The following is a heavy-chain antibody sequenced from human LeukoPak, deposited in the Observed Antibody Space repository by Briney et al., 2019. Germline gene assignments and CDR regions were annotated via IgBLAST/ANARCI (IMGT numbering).Heavy chain of an antibody. CDR2: IYFSGSN. Sequence: SESLSLTCTVSGGSISSGDYYWRWIRQPPGKGLEWVGYIYFSGSNYYNPSLKSRVTISVDTSKNQFSLKLSPVTAAYTAVYYCARDPGYCSSTSCRVDAFDIWGQGTMVTVSS. J-gene: IGHJ3*02. CDR3: ARDPGYCSSTSCRVDAFDI. D-gene: IGHD2-2*01. CDR1: GGSISSGDYY. V-gene: IGHV4-30-4*01.